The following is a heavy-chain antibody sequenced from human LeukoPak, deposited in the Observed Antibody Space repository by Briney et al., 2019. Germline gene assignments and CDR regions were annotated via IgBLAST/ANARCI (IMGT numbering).Heavy chain of an antibody. Sequence: ASVKVSCKASGYTFTSYAMNWVRQAPGQGLEWMGWINTNTGNPTYAQGFTGRFVFSLDTSVSTAYLQISSLKAEDTAVHYCARLEYYYDSSGYFRKEVSWFDPWGQGTLVTVSS. CDR2: INTNTGNP. CDR3: ARLEYYYDSSGYFRKEVSWFDP. J-gene: IGHJ5*02. CDR1: GYTFTSYA. V-gene: IGHV7-4-1*02. D-gene: IGHD3-22*01.